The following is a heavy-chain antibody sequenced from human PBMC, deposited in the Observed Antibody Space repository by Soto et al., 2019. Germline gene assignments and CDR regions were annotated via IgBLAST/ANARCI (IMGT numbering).Heavy chain of an antibody. V-gene: IGHV3-30-3*01. CDR3: ARAHYHDSSGPNGHAFDI. J-gene: IGHJ3*02. Sequence: QVQLVESGGGVVQPGRSLRLSCAASEFTFSDYAMHWVRQAPGKGLEWVAVISDDGDKVFYADSMKDRLTISRDNSKSTLFPQLTCLGPEDTALYYCARAHYHDSSGPNGHAFDIWGQGTLVTVSS. D-gene: IGHD3-22*01. CDR2: ISDDGDKV. CDR1: EFTFSDYA.